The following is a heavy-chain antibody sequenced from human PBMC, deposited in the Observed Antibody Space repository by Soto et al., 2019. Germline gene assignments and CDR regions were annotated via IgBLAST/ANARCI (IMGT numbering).Heavy chain of an antibody. CDR1: GFTFSSYG. CDR2: VSYEGSNK. V-gene: IGHV3-30*18. D-gene: IGHD2-15*01. Sequence: PGWSLKIACAPSGFTFSSYGMHWVRQAPGKGLEWLAVVSYEGSNKYYADSVKGRFTISRDNSKNTLYLQMNSLRAEDTAVYYCAKDQRARGYCSGGSCYGDGDGGNYWGQGTLVTVSS. CDR3: AKDQRARGYCSGGSCYGDGDGGNY. J-gene: IGHJ4*02.